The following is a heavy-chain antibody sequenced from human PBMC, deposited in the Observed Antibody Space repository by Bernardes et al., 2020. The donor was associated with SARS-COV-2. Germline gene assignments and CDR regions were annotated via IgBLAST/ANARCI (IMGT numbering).Heavy chain of an antibody. V-gene: IGHV3-66*01. D-gene: IGHD1-26*01. CDR1: GFTVSSNY. CDR3: ARVGWEPDGMDV. CDR2: IYSGGST. Sequence: GGSLRLSCAASGFTVSSNYMSWVRQAPGKGLEWVSVIYSGGSTYYADSVKGRFTISRDNSKNTLYLQMNSLRAEDTAVYYCARVGWEPDGMDVWGQGTTVTVFS. J-gene: IGHJ6*02.